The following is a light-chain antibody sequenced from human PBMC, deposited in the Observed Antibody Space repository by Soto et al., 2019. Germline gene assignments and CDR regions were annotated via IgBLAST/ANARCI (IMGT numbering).Light chain of an antibody. Sequence: QSALTQPASVSGSPGQSITISCTGTSSDVGGYNYVSWYQQHPGKAPKLMIYDVSNRPSGVSNRFSGSKSGNTASLTISGLQAEGEADYYSSSYTSSSTLYVFGTGTKLTVL. CDR2: DVS. V-gene: IGLV2-14*01. CDR1: SSDVGGYNY. J-gene: IGLJ1*01. CDR3: SSYTSSSTLYV.